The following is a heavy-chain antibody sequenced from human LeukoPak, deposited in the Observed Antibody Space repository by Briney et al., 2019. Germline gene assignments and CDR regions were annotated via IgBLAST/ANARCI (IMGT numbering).Heavy chain of an antibody. D-gene: IGHD2-15*01. J-gene: IGHJ3*02. CDR3: AIRVYCSGGSCYSIFGAFDI. Sequence: ASVKVSCKASGGTSSSYAISWVRQAPGQGLEWMGGIIPIFGTANYAQKFQGRVTITTDESTSTAYMELSSLRSEDTAVYYCAIRVYCSGGSCYSIFGAFDIWGQGTMVTVSS. CDR2: IIPIFGTA. CDR1: GGTSSSYA. V-gene: IGHV1-69*05.